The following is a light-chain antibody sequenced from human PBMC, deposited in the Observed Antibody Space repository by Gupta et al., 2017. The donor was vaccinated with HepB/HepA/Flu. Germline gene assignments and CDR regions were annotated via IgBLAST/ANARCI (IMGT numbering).Light chain of an antibody. V-gene: IGLV3-19*01. CDR3: NSRDSSGTWV. Sequence: SSELTQDPAVSVALGQTVRLTCQGDSLRSYYASWYQQKPGQAPVLVIYGKNNRPSGIPDRFSGSSSGNTASLTITGAQAEDEADYYCNSRDSSGTWVFGGGTKLTVL. J-gene: IGLJ3*02. CDR2: GKN. CDR1: SLRSYY.